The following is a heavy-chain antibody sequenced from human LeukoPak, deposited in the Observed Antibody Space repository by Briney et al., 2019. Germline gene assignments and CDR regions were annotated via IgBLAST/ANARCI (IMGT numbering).Heavy chain of an antibody. Sequence: ASVKVSCKASGYTFTGYYMHWVRQAPGQGLEWMGWINPNGGGTNYAQKFQGRVTMTRDTSISTAYMELSRLRSDDTAVYYCARDSSSWYGVNWFDPWGQGTLVTVSS. CDR2: INPNGGGT. CDR1: GYTFTGYY. CDR3: ARDSSSWYGVNWFDP. J-gene: IGHJ5*02. V-gene: IGHV1-2*02. D-gene: IGHD6-13*01.